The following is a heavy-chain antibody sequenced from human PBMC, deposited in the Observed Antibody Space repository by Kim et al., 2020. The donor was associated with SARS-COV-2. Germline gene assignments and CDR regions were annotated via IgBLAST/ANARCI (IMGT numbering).Heavy chain of an antibody. D-gene: IGHD6-13*01. CDR1: GLTFSYAW. V-gene: IGHV3-7*01. CDR3: VAGQSY. Sequence: GGSLRLSCTASGLTFSYAWMNWVCQAPGKGLEWVANIKEDGSEKYYVDSVKGRFTIYRDNAKNSLYLQMDSLRAEDTAVYYCVAGQSYWGQGTLLTVSS. J-gene: IGHJ4*02. CDR2: IKEDGSEK.